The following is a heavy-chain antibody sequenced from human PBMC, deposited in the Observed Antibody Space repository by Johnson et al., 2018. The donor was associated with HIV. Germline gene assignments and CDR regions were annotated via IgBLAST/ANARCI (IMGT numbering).Heavy chain of an antibody. CDR1: GFTFSSYA. J-gene: IGHJ3*01. CDR2: IRGSGGST. D-gene: IGHD1-26*01. V-gene: IGHV3-23*04. Sequence: EVQLVESGGGLVQPGGSLRLSCAASGFTFSSYAMSWVRQAPGKGLEWVSAIRGSGGSTSYADSVKGRFTISRDNSKNTLYLQMNSLRADDTGVYFCARGREDSWGQGTMVTVSS. CDR3: ARGREDS.